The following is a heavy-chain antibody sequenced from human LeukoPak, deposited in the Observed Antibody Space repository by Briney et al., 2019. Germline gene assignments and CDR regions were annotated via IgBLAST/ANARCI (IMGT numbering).Heavy chain of an antibody. CDR2: ISSSGSTI. CDR3: AREGTGVVFQH. V-gene: IGHV3-48*03. CDR1: GFTFSSYE. Sequence: GGSLRPSCAASGFTFSSYEMNWVRQAPGKGLEWVSYISSSGSTIYYADSVKGRFTISRDNAKNSLYLQMNSLRAEDTAVYYCAREGTGVVFQHWGQGTLVTVSS. D-gene: IGHD3-3*01. J-gene: IGHJ1*01.